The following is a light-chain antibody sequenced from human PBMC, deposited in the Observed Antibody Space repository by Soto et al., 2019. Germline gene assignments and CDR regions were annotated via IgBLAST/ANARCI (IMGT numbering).Light chain of an antibody. CDR1: NILSKS. CDR3: QVWDNGGDRHVV. CDR2: DDF. Sequence: SSELTQPPSVSVAPGQTATITCGGPNILSKSVHWYQQRPGQAPVLVAYDDFDRPSGIPQRFSGSNSGNTATLTIRRVEAGDEADYYCQVWDNGGDRHVVFGGGTTLPVL. V-gene: IGLV3-21*02. J-gene: IGLJ2*01.